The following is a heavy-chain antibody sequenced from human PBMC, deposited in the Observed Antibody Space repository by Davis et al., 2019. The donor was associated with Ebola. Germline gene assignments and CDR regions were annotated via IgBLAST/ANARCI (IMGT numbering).Heavy chain of an antibody. Sequence: SLKISCAASGFTFSSYSMNWVRQAPGKGLEWVSSISSSSSYIYYADSVKGRFTISRDNAKNSLYLQMNSLRAEDTAVYYCARVWGGSGPFDYWGQGTLVTVSS. CDR3: ARVWGGSGPFDY. J-gene: IGHJ4*02. CDR2: ISSSSSYI. V-gene: IGHV3-21*01. D-gene: IGHD6-19*01. CDR1: GFTFSSYS.